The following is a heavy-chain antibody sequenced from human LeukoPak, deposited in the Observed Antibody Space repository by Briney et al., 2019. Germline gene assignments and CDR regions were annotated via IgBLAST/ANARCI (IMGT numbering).Heavy chain of an antibody. CDR3: ARSSEDFYGSGKFDP. CDR2: FFYSGST. D-gene: IGHD3-10*01. V-gene: IGHV4-39*01. J-gene: IGHJ5*02. CDR1: GGSISSSSYY. Sequence: SETLSLTCTVSGGSISSSSYYWGWIRQPPGKGLEWIGSFFYSGSTYSNPSLKSRVTFSVDTSKNQFSLRLDSVTAADTAVYYCARSSEDFYGSGKFDPWGQGTLVTVSS.